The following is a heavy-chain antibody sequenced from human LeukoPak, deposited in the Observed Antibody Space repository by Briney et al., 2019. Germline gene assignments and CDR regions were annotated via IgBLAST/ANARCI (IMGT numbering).Heavy chain of an antibody. J-gene: IGHJ4*02. CDR1: GYTFTSYD. CDR3: ARVDLTLPYYFDY. D-gene: IGHD2-15*01. V-gene: IGHV1-8*01. Sequence: ASVKVSCKASGYTFTSYDFNWVRQATGQRPEWMGWMSPNSGDTGYAQKFQDRVTMTRDTSTSTVYMELSSLRSEDTAVYYCARVDLTLPYYFDYWGQGTLVTVSS. CDR2: MSPNSGDT.